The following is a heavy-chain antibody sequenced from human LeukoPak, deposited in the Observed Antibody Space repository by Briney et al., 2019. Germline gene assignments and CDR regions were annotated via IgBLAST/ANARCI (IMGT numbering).Heavy chain of an antibody. J-gene: IGHJ4*02. Sequence: LSLTCTVSGGSISSGGYYWSWIRQAPGKGLEWVSVIYSGGSTYYADSVKGRFTISRDNSKNTLYLQMNSLRAEDTAVYYCARDPGYYYDSSGYYGWGQGTLVTVSS. CDR1: GGSISSGGYY. V-gene: IGHV3-66*01. CDR3: ARDPGYYYDSSGYYG. CDR2: IYSGGST. D-gene: IGHD3-22*01.